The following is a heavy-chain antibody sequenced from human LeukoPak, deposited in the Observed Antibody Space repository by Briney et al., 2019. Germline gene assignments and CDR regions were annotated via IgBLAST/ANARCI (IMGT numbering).Heavy chain of an antibody. V-gene: IGHV5-51*01. Sequence: GESLKISCKGSGYSFTNYWIGWVRQMPGKGLEWVGIIYPADSDTRYSPSFQDQVTISADKSISTAYLQWSSLKASDTAMYYCARTSLTDYYDSSGPDYWGQGTLVTVSS. CDR1: GYSFTNYW. D-gene: IGHD3-22*01. CDR3: ARTSLTDYYDSSGPDY. J-gene: IGHJ4*02. CDR2: IYPADSDT.